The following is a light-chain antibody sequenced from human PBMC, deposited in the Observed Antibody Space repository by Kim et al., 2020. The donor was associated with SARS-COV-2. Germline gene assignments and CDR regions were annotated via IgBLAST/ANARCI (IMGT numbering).Light chain of an antibody. CDR3: QVWDSAPDHWV. Sequence: APGKTATITCGGDNIGSNSVHWYQQKPGQAPVLVIYYDSDRPSGIPERFSGSNSGNTATLTISRVEAGDEADYYCQVWDSAPDHWVFGGGTQLTVL. CDR1: NIGSNS. J-gene: IGLJ3*02. V-gene: IGLV3-21*04. CDR2: YDS.